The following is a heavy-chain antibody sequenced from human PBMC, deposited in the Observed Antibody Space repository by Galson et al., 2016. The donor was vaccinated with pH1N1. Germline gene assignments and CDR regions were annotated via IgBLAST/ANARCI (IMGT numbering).Heavy chain of an antibody. D-gene: IGHD2-8*02. Sequence: SLRLSCAASGFTFTDFWMTWVRQPPGRGLEWVANIKQDGSDQNYVDSVKGRFTISRDNAKNSLYLQMDSLGAEDTAVYYCIREYWSLYHWGQGTLVTVST. V-gene: IGHV3-7*01. CDR1: GFTFTDFW. J-gene: IGHJ5*02. CDR2: IKQDGSDQ. CDR3: IREYWSLYH.